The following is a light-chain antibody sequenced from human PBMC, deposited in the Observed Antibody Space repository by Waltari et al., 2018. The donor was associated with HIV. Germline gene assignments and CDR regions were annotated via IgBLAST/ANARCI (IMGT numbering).Light chain of an antibody. Sequence: PSVSGAPGQRVTISCTGSSSNIGAGYDVHWYQQLPGTAPKLLIYGNSNRPSGVPDRFSGSKSGTSASLAITGLQAEDEADYYCQSYDSSPHVVFGGGTKLTVL. CDR2: GNS. J-gene: IGLJ2*01. V-gene: IGLV1-40*01. CDR3: QSYDSSPHVV. CDR1: SSNIGAGYD.